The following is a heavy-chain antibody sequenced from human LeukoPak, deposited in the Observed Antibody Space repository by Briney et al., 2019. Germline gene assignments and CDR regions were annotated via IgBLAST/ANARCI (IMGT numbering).Heavy chain of an antibody. CDR3: AREYYEFWSGYYTEGY. V-gene: IGHV3-11*01. CDR2: ISSSGSTI. D-gene: IGHD3-3*01. CDR1: GFTFGDYY. Sequence: KAGGSLRLSCAASGFTFGDYYMSWIRQAPGGGREWVSYISSSGSTIYYADSVKGRFTLSRDNAKNSLYLQMNSLRAEDTAVYYCAREYYEFWSGYYTEGYWGQGTLVTVSS. J-gene: IGHJ4*02.